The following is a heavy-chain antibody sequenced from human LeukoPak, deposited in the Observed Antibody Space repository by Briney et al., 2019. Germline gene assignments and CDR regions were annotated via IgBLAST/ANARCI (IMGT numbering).Heavy chain of an antibody. CDR1: GFTFSSYA. CDR3: AKDSHRRYGDSQYFQH. J-gene: IGHJ1*01. D-gene: IGHD4-17*01. V-gene: IGHV3-23*01. Sequence: PGGSLRLSCAASGFTFSSYAMSWVRQAPGKGLEWVSAISGSGGSTYYADSVKGRFTISRDNPKNTLYLQMNSLRAEDTAVYYCAKDSHRRYGDSQYFQHWGQGTLVTVSS. CDR2: ISGSGGST.